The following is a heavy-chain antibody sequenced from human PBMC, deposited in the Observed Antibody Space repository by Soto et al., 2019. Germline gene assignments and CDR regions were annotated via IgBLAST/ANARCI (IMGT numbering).Heavy chain of an antibody. Sequence: VEPLTTSCRVSWYSFVSFWIGWVLQIPGKGLEWMGIIYPGDSDTRYSPSFQGQVTISADKSISTAYLQWSSLKASDTAMYYCAAPDHQDYGGKANAFDIWGHGTLVTVSS. CDR2: IYPGDSDT. J-gene: IGHJ3*02. D-gene: IGHD4-17*01. V-gene: IGHV5-51*01. CDR3: AAPDHQDYGGKANAFDI. CDR1: WYSFVSFW.